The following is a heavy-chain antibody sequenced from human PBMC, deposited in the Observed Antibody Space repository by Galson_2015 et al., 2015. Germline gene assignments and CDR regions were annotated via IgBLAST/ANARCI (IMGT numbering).Heavy chain of an antibody. CDR3: ARDVPRGYSYGQGRRNWFDP. J-gene: IGHJ5*02. CDR2: MSYDGSNK. Sequence: SLRLSCAASGFTFSSYGMHWVRQAPGKGLEWVAVMSYDGSNKYYADSVKGRFTISRDNSKNTLYLQMNSLRAEDTAVYYCARDVPRGYSYGQGRRNWFDPWGQGTLVTVSS. D-gene: IGHD5-18*01. V-gene: IGHV3-30*03. CDR1: GFTFSSYG.